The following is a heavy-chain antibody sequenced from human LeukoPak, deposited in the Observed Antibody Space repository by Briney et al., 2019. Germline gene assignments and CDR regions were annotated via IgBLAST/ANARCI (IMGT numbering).Heavy chain of an antibody. CDR3: AREGVGAAAQGLDP. J-gene: IGHJ5*02. V-gene: IGHV1-8*03. CDR1: GGTFSSYA. D-gene: IGHD6-13*01. CDR2: INPNSGNT. Sequence: GASVKVSCKASGGTFSSYAISRVRQAPGQGLEWMGWINPNSGNTGYAQKFQGRVTITRNTSISTAYMELSSLRSEDTAVYYCAREGVGAAAQGLDPWGQGTLVTVSS.